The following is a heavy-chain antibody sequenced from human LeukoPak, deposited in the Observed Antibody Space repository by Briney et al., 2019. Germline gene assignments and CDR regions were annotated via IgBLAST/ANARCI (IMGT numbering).Heavy chain of an antibody. CDR2: IGTAGDT. Sequence: GGSLRLSCAASGFTFSSYDMHWVRHATGKGLEWVSAIGTAGDTYYPGSVKGRFTISRENTKNTLYLQMKSMGAGDTAVYYCARAASVYFWSGYYPYGMDVWGQGTTVTVSS. CDR3: ARAASVYFWSGYYPYGMDV. V-gene: IGHV3-13*01. J-gene: IGHJ6*02. D-gene: IGHD3-3*01. CDR1: GFTFSSYD.